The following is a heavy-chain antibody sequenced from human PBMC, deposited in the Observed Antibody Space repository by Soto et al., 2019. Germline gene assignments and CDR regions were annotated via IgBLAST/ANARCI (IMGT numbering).Heavy chain of an antibody. CDR2: IYHSGST. V-gene: IGHV4-30-2*01. CDR1: GGSISSGGYS. Sequence: QLQLQESGSGLVKPSQTLSLTCAVSGGSISSGGYSWSWIRQPPGKGLEWIGYIYHSGSTYYNPSLKSRVTISVDRSKNQFSLKLSSVTAADTAVYYCAKDIYQHGSWHPGGFDYWGQGTLVTVSS. CDR3: AKDIYQHGSWHPGGFDY. J-gene: IGHJ4*02. D-gene: IGHD6-13*01.